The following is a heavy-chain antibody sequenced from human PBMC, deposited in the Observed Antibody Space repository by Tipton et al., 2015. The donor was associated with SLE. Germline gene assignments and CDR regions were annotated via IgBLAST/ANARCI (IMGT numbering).Heavy chain of an antibody. CDR1: GYSISSGYY. J-gene: IGHJ4*02. CDR2: IYHSGST. CDR3: ARATGTSYFDY. D-gene: IGHD1-1*01. V-gene: IGHV4-38-2*01. Sequence: TLSLTCAVSGYSISSGYYWGWIRQPPGKGLEWIAYIYHSGSTYYNPSLKSRVTISVDTSKNQFSLTLSSVTAADTAVYYCARATGTSYFDYWGQGTLVTVSS.